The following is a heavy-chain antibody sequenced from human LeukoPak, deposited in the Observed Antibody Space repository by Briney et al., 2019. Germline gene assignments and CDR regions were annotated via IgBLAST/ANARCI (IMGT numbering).Heavy chain of an antibody. CDR1: GFTFGDYA. CDR2: IRSEVYGGTP. CDR3: TTILFY. V-gene: IGHV3-49*04. Sequence: GGSLRLSCTASGFTFGDYAMTWVRQAPGKGLEWVGFIRSEVYGGTPEYAASVKGRFTISRDDSKGIAYLQMNSLRPEDTAVYYCTTILFYWGQGTLVTVSS. J-gene: IGHJ4*02. D-gene: IGHD2/OR15-2a*01.